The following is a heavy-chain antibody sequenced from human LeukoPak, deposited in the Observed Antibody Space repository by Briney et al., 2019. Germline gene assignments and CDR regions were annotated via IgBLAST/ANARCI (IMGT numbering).Heavy chain of an antibody. CDR2: IYYSGST. CDR3: ARVHDYRRWFDP. Sequence: PSETLSLTCTVSGGSISSYYWSWIRQPAGKGLEWIGYIYYSGSTNYDPSLKSRVTISVDTSKNQFSLKLSSVTAADTAVYYCARVHDYRRWFDPWGQGTLVTVSS. D-gene: IGHD4-11*01. CDR1: GGSISSYY. J-gene: IGHJ5*02. V-gene: IGHV4-59*01.